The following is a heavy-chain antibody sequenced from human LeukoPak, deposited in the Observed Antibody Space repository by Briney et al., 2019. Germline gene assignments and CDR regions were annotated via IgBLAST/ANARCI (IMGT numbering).Heavy chain of an antibody. Sequence: QLGGPLRLSCAATGFTFSTYGMHWVRQAPGKGLEWMAVIWFDGSNEYYEDSVKGRFTISRDNSKNTVYLQMNSLRAEDTAVYYCAKDQGYGSGSFYFPDYWGQGTLVTVSS. V-gene: IGHV3-33*03. CDR1: GFTFSTYG. J-gene: IGHJ4*02. CDR3: AKDQGYGSGSFYFPDY. CDR2: IWFDGSNE. D-gene: IGHD3-10*01.